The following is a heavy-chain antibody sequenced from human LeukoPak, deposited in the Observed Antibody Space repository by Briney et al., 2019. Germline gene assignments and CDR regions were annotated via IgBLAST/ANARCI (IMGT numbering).Heavy chain of an antibody. CDR3: ARDFFVAAAGTRAFDI. CDR2: IIPIFGTA. Sequence: SVKVSCKASGGTFSSYAISWVRQAPGQVLEWMGGIIPIFGTANYAQKFQGRVTITADKSTSAAYMELSSLRSEDTAVYYCARDFFVAAAGTRAFDIWGQGTMVTVSS. J-gene: IGHJ3*02. CDR1: GGTFSSYA. V-gene: IGHV1-69*06. D-gene: IGHD6-13*01.